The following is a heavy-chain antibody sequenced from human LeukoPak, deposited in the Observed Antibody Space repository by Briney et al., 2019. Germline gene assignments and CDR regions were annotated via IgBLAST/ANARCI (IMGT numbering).Heavy chain of an antibody. D-gene: IGHD6-13*01. CDR2: IYNSGST. Sequence: SETLSLTCSVSGGSISSYYWSWIRQPPGKGLKWIGYIYNSGSTNYNPSLKSRVTISVDTSKNKFSLKLSSVTAADTAVYYCARVYYSSSYDYWYFDLWGRGTLVTVSS. CDR1: GGSISSYY. V-gene: IGHV4-59*01. J-gene: IGHJ2*01. CDR3: ARVYYSSSYDYWYFDL.